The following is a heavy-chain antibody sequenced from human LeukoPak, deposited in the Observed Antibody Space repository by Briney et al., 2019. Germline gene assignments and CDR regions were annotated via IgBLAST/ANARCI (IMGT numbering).Heavy chain of an antibody. Sequence: ASVMVSCKTSGYTFTNYGISWVRQAPGQGLEWMGWVSTSNPHTNYAPKFRGRVIMTIDTSTTTAYLEMRSLTSDDTAVYYCARDRFLWGLGNWFDLWGQGTLVTVTS. CDR3: ARDRFLWGLGNWFDL. J-gene: IGHJ5*02. CDR2: VSTSNPHT. CDR1: GYTFTNYG. D-gene: IGHD3-3*01. V-gene: IGHV1-18*01.